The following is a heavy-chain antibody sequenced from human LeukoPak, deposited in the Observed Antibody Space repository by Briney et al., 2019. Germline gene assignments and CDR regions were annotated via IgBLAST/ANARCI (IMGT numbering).Heavy chain of an antibody. CDR2: INHSGST. J-gene: IGHJ4*02. V-gene: IGHV4-34*01. Sequence: SETLSLTCAVYGGSFSGYYWSWIRQPPGKGLEWIGEINHSGSTNYNPSLKSRVTISVDTSKNQFSLKLSSVTAADTAVYYCARERMIITMVRGGSFDYWGQGTLVTVSS. CDR1: GGSFSGYY. D-gene: IGHD3-10*01. CDR3: ARERMIITMVRGGSFDY.